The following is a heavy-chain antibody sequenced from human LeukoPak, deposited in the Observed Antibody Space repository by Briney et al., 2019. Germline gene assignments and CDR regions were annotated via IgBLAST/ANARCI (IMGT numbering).Heavy chain of an antibody. CDR1: GFTFTSSA. J-gene: IGHJ3*02. CDR3: AAGTPNIVAHDAFDI. V-gene: IGHV1-58*02. Sequence: GASVKVSCKASGFTFTSSAMQWVRQARGQRLEWIGRIVVGSGNTNYAQKFQERVTITRDMSTSTAYMELSSLRSEDTAVYYCAAGTPNIVAHDAFDIWGQGTMVTVSS. CDR2: IVVGSGNT. D-gene: IGHD5-12*01.